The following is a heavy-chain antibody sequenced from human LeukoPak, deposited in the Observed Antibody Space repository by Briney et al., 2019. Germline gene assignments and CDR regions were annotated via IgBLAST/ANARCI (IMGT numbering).Heavy chain of an antibody. J-gene: IGHJ4*02. D-gene: IGHD2-15*01. Sequence: ASVKVSCKASGGTFSTYSINWVRQAPGQGLEWMGWISAYNGNTNYAQNLQGRVTMTTDTSTSTAYMELRSLRSDDTAVYYCARPDCSGGSCYFDYWGQGTLVTVSS. CDR1: GGTFSTYS. V-gene: IGHV1-18*01. CDR3: ARPDCSGGSCYFDY. CDR2: ISAYNGNT.